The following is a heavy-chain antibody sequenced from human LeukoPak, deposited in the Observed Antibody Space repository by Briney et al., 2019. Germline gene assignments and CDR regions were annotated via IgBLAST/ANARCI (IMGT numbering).Heavy chain of an antibody. Sequence: SETLSLTCTVSGGSISSYTWKWIRQSPGKGLEWIGDIYTSGSTNYNPSLKTRVTLSVDTSKNQFSLKLSSVTAADTAVYYCAGAISVTTVFYYYYYMDVWGKGTTVTVSS. CDR3: AGAISVTTVFYYYYYMDV. J-gene: IGHJ6*03. D-gene: IGHD1-20*01. CDR1: GGSISSYT. V-gene: IGHV4-4*09. CDR2: IYTSGST.